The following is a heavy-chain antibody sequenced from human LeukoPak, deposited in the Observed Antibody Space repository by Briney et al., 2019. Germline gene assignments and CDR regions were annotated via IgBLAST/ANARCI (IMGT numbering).Heavy chain of an antibody. CDR2: ISSSSSYI. CDR1: GFTFSSYS. Sequence: PGGSLRLSCAASGFTFSSYSMNWVRQAPGKGLESVSSISSSSSYIYYADSVKGRFTISRDNAKNSLYLQMNSLRAEDTAVYYCASNFKHIVVVPAPDYWGQGTLVTVSS. D-gene: IGHD2-2*01. V-gene: IGHV3-21*01. CDR3: ASNFKHIVVVPAPDY. J-gene: IGHJ4*02.